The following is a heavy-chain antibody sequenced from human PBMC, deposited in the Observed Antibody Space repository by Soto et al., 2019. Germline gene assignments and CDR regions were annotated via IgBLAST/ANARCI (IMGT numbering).Heavy chain of an antibody. J-gene: IGHJ6*02. Sequence: QVQLQQWGAGLLKPSETLSLTCAVYGGSFSGYYWSWLRQPPGKGLEWIGEINHSGSTNYNPSLKSRVTISVDTSKNQFSLKLSSLTAADTAVYYCARGFYYSYGYEVYYYYGMDVCGQGTTVTVSS. CDR3: ARGFYYSYGYEVYYYYGMDV. CDR2: INHSGST. D-gene: IGHD5-18*01. CDR1: GGSFSGYY. V-gene: IGHV4-34*01.